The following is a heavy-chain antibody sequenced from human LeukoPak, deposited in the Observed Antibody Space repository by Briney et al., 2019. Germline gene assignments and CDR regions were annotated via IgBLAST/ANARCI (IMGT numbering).Heavy chain of an antibody. CDR3: ARDDCGGGSCYTDY. J-gene: IGHJ4*02. CDR2: ISSSSSYI. CDR1: GFTFSSYS. Sequence: GGSLRLSCAASGFTFSSYSMNWGRQAPGKGLEWVSSISSSSSYIYYADSVKGRFTISRDNAKNSLYLQMNSLRAEDTAVYYCARDDCGGGSCYTDYWGQGTLVTVSS. D-gene: IGHD2-15*01. V-gene: IGHV3-21*01.